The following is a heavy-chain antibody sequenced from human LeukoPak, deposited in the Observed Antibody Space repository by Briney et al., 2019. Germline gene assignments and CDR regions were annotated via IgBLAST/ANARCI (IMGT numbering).Heavy chain of an antibody. V-gene: IGHV3-30*02. CDR3: AKSDCGSDDCKLLNF. J-gene: IGHJ4*02. CDR1: GFTFSSYG. D-gene: IGHD2-21*01. CDR2: IRYDGSNK. Sequence: GGSLRLSCAASGFTFSSYGMHWVRQAPGKGLEWVAFIRYDGSNKYYADSVKGRFTISRDNSKNTLCLQMNSLRGEDTAIYYCAKSDCGSDDCKLLNFWGQGTLVTVSS.